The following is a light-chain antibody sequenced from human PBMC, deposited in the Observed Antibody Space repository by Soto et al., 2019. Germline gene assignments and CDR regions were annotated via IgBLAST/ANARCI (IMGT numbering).Light chain of an antibody. CDR3: QQYNSYSQT. J-gene: IGKJ1*01. V-gene: IGKV1-5*01. CDR1: QSISSW. CDR2: DAY. Sequence: DIQMTQSPSTLSAFVGDRVTITCRASQSISSWLAWYQQKPGKAPKLLIYDAYSLESGVPTRFSGSGSGTEFTLTISSLQPDDFATYYCQQYNSYSQTFGQGTKVDIK.